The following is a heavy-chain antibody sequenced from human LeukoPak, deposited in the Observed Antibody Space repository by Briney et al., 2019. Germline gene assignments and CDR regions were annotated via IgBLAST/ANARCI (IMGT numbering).Heavy chain of an antibody. V-gene: IGHV3-30-3*01. D-gene: IGHD2-2*01. J-gene: IGHJ2*01. CDR2: ISYDGNNE. CDR1: GFTFSSYA. CDR3: ARDRHYQLLMFWHFDL. Sequence: PGRSLRLSCAASGFTFSSYAMHWVRQAPGKGLEWVAVISYDGNNEYYADSVKGRFTISRDDSKNTLYLQMNSLRAEDTAVYYCARDRHYQLLMFWHFDLWGRGTLVTASS.